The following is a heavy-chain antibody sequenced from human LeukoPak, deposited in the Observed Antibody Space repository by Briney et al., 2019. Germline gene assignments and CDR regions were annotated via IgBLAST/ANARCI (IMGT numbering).Heavy chain of an antibody. D-gene: IGHD6-19*01. J-gene: IGHJ4*02. CDR1: GGSISGYY. CDR3: ARGGAGSNFDY. V-gene: IGHV4-59*01. CDR2: IYSSGST. Sequence: SETLSLTCTVSGGSISGYYWSWIRQPPGKGLEWIGYIYSSGSTNYNPSLKSRVTVSVDTSKNQFSLKLSSVTAADTAMHYCARGGAGSNFDYWGQGTLVTVSS.